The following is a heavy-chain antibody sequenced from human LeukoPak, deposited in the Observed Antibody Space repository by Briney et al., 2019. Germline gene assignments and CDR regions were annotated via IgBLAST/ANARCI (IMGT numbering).Heavy chain of an antibody. Sequence: EASVKVSCKSSGFTFHDYYLHWVRQAPGHGLEWMGWINPKNGDTNYAQKFQDRVTMTRDTSISTAYMELSSLRSDDTAVYYCARGGLVAHRQYYYYMDFWGTGSTVTVSS. CDR1: GFTFHDYY. CDR2: INPKNGDT. V-gene: IGHV1-2*02. D-gene: IGHD6-6*01. CDR3: ARGGLVAHRQYYYYMDF. J-gene: IGHJ6*03.